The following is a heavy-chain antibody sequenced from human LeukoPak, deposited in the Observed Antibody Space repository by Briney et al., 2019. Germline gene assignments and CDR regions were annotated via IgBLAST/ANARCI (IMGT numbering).Heavy chain of an antibody. Sequence: SETLSLTCTVSGGSISSYYWSWIRQPPGKGLEWIGYIYYSGSTNYNPSLKSRVTISVDTSKNQFSLKLSSVNAADTAVNYCAREPLYCSSTSYYLADAFDIWGQGTLVTVSS. CDR3: AREPLYCSSTSYYLADAFDI. CDR2: IYYSGST. D-gene: IGHD2-2*01. J-gene: IGHJ3*02. V-gene: IGHV4-59*01. CDR1: GGSISSYY.